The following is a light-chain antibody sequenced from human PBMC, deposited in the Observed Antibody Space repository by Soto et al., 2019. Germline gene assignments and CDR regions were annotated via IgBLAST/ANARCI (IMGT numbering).Light chain of an antibody. V-gene: IGKV1-6*01. CDR1: QGITND. Sequence: AIQMTQPPSSLSASVGDRVTITCRASQGITNDLGWYQQKPGEAPKLLIYAAYDLQSGVPSRFRGSGSGTDFTLTISSLQPEDFATYFCLQDYSYPRTFGQGTKLEIK. CDR3: LQDYSYPRT. J-gene: IGKJ2*01. CDR2: AAY.